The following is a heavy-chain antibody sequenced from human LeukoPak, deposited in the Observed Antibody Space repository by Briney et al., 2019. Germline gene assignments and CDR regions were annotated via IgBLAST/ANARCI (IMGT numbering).Heavy chain of an antibody. CDR2: INHSGST. V-gene: IGHV4-34*01. CDR3: ARGLGIAAAGTYKTFDY. Sequence: SETLSLTCAVCGGSFSGYYWSWIRQPPGKGLEWIGEINHSGSTNYNPSLKSRVTISVDTSKNQFSLKLSSVTAADTAVYYCARGLGIAAAGTYKTFDYWGQGTLVTVSS. CDR1: GGSFSGYY. J-gene: IGHJ4*02. D-gene: IGHD6-13*01.